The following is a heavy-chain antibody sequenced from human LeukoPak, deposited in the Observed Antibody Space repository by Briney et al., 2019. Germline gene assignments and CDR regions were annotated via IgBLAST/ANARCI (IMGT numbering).Heavy chain of an antibody. CDR1: GFTFSSYS. V-gene: IGHV3-48*04. J-gene: IGHJ4*02. D-gene: IGHD2-2*01. CDR2: ISSSSSTI. Sequence: GGSLTLSCAASGFTFSSYSMNWVRQAPGKGLEWVSYISSSSSTIYYADSVKGRFTISRDNAKNSLYLQMNSLRAEDTAVYYCARDYCSSTSCWFDYWGQGTLVTVSS. CDR3: ARDYCSSTSCWFDY.